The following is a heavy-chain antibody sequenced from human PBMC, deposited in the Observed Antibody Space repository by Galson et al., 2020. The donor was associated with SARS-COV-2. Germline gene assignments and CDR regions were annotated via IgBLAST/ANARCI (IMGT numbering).Heavy chain of an antibody. CDR3: AKDPPTRGYWYVDF. V-gene: IGHV3-23*01. CDR1: GFSFSNYA. D-gene: IGHD1-26*01. Sequence: GESLKISCAASGFSFSNYAMSWVRQAPGKGLEWVSAITSSGASTYYADSVKGRFTISRDNSKNTLFLQMNSLRADDAALYYCAKDPPTRGYWYVDFWGRGTLVTVSS. J-gene: IGHJ2*01. CDR2: ITSSGAST.